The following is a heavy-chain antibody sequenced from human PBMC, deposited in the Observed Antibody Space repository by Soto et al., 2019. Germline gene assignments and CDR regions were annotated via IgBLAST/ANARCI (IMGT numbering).Heavy chain of an antibody. D-gene: IGHD2-21*02. CDR1: GGAVSSGGYY. J-gene: IGHJ4*02. CDR3: AREGVTAKGADS. CDR2: IYYSGST. Sequence: QVQLQESGPGLVKPSQTLSLTCSVSGGAVSSGGYYWTCIRQHPGKGLEWIGYIYYSGSTYYNPSLKSRVTISVDTSKNQFSLKLSSVTAADTAVYYCAREGVTAKGADSWGQGTLVTVSS. V-gene: IGHV4-31*03.